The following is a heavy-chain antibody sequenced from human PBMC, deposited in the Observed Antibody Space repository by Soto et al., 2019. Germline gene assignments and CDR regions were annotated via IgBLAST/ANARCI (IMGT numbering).Heavy chain of an antibody. D-gene: IGHD2-2*01. CDR3: AKDRSSTSCYAFDY. V-gene: IGHV3-23*01. CDR1: GFTFRNYA. CDR2: ISGSGGTT. Sequence: EVQLLESGGGLVPPGGSLRLSCAASGFTFRNYAMSWARQAPGKGLEWVSAISGSGGTTHYADSVKGRFTISRDNSKNTLYLQMNSLRVEDTAVYYCAKDRSSTSCYAFDYWGQGSLVTVSS. J-gene: IGHJ4*02.